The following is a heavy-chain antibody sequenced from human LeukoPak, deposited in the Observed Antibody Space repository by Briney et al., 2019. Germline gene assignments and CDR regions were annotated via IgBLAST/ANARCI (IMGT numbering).Heavy chain of an antibody. CDR1: GFTFSSYG. CDR3: AKDLTLELELTPDAFDI. CDR2: ISYDGSNK. Sequence: GGSLRLSCAASGFTFSSYGMHWVRQAPGKGLEWVAVISYDGSNKYYADSVKGRFTISRDNSKNTLYLQMNSLRAEDTAVYYCAKDLTLELELTPDAFDIWGQGTMVTVSP. J-gene: IGHJ3*02. V-gene: IGHV3-30*18. D-gene: IGHD1-7*01.